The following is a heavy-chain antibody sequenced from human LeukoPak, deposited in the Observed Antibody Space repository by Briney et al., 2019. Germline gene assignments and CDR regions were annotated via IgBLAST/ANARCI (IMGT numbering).Heavy chain of an antibody. CDR2: ISSSSSYI. J-gene: IGHJ4*02. Sequence: GGSLRLSCAASGFTFSSYSMNWVRQAPGKGLEWVSSISSSSSYIYYADSVKGRFTISRDNAKNSLYLQMNSLRAEDTAVYYCARHSRTYYDILTGPYGGYFDYWGQRTLVTVSS. V-gene: IGHV3-21*01. CDR1: GFTFSSYS. D-gene: IGHD3-9*01. CDR3: ARHSRTYYDILTGPYGGYFDY.